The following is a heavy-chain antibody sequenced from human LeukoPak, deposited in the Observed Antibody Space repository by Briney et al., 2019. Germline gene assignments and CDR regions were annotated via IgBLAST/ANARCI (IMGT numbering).Heavy chain of an antibody. CDR1: GYTFSTYD. V-gene: IGHV1-8*01. D-gene: IGHD6-19*01. CDR2: MNPNSGNT. Sequence: ASVKVSCKASGYTFSTYDINWVRQATGQGLEWMGWMNPNSGNTGYAQKFQGRVTMTRNTSISTAYMELSDLRSEDTAVYYCARVRTAESGWTQKDFDYWGQGSLVTVSS. J-gene: IGHJ4*02. CDR3: ARVRTAESGWTQKDFDY.